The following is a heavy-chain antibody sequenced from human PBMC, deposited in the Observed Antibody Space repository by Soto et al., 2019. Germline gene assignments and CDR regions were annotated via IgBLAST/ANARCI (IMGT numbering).Heavy chain of an antibody. D-gene: IGHD1-1*01. J-gene: IGHJ5*02. Sequence: QVQLQESGPGLVKPSETLSLTCTVSGASISGFYWSWIRKSAGKGLELIGRIYATGTTDYNPSLKSRGMMSVDTSKKQFSLKLRSVTAADTAVYYCVRDGTKTLRDWFDPWGQGSSVTVSS. CDR1: GASISGFY. CDR3: VRDGTKTLRDWFDP. CDR2: IYATGTT. V-gene: IGHV4-4*07.